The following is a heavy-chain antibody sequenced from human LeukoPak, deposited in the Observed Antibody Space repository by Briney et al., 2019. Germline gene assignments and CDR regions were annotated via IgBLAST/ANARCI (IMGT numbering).Heavy chain of an antibody. CDR3: ARDHSIAAAGTGTRYYYGMDV. J-gene: IGHJ6*02. CDR1: GFTVSSNY. Sequence: GGSLRLSCAASGFTVSSNYMSWVRQAPGKGLEWVSVIYSGGSTYYADSVKGRFTISRDNSKNTLYLQMNSLRAEDTAVYYCARDHSIAAAGTGTRYYYGMDVWGQGTTVIVSS. V-gene: IGHV3-53*01. CDR2: IYSGGST. D-gene: IGHD6-13*01.